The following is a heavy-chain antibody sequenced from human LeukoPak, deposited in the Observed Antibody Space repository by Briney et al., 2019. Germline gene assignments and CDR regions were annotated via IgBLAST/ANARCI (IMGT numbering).Heavy chain of an antibody. Sequence: GESLKISCKASGYTFTSYWIAWVRQMPGQGLGWMGVIYPADSDTRYSPSFQGQVTISADKSISTAYLQWSSLKASDTAMYYCAREAGATNWFDPWGQGTLVTVSS. D-gene: IGHD1-26*01. CDR2: IYPADSDT. V-gene: IGHV5-51*01. CDR3: AREAGATNWFDP. J-gene: IGHJ5*02. CDR1: GYTFTSYW.